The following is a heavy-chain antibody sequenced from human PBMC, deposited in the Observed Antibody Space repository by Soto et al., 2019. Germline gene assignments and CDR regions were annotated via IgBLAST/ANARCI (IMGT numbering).Heavy chain of an antibody. CDR1: GYSFTSLD. J-gene: IGHJ4*01. CDR3: ARGVSAGVDY. Sequence: QVQLVQSGAEVREPGASVKVSCKASGYSFTSLDINWVRQTAGQGLEWMGWMQPSTGRTGYAQKFQSRVNMTRDTSINTAYMELTTLTSDDTAFYYCARGVSAGVDYWGHGTLVTVSS. D-gene: IGHD1-26*01. V-gene: IGHV1-8*01. CDR2: MQPSTGRT.